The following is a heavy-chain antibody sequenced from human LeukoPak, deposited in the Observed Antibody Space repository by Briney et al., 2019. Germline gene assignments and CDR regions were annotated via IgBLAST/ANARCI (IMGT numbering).Heavy chain of an antibody. D-gene: IGHD3-16*02. V-gene: IGHV1-2*02. CDR1: GYTFTGYY. CDR2: INPNSGGT. Sequence: GASVKVSCKASGYTFTGYYMHWVRQAPGQGLEWMGWINPNSGGTNYAQKFQGRVTMTRDTSISTAYMELSRLRSDDTAVYYCARRVTFGGVIVNFDYRGQGALVTVSS. J-gene: IGHJ4*02. CDR3: ARRVTFGGVIVNFDY.